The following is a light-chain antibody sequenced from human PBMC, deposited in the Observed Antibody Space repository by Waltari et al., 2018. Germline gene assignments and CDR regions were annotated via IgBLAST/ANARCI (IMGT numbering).Light chain of an antibody. CDR2: DVS. Sequence: QSALTQPASVSGSPGQSITISCTGSSSDVGGYNYFYWYQQHPGKAPKVLIYDVSKWPSGVSNRFSGSKSGNTASLTISGLQAEDEADYYCTSYASIGTYVFGTGTKVTVL. CDR1: SSDVGGYNY. J-gene: IGLJ1*01. CDR3: TSYASIGTYV. V-gene: IGLV2-14*01.